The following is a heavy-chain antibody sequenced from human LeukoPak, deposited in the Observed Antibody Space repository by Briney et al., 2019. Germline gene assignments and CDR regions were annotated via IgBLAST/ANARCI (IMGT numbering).Heavy chain of an antibody. D-gene: IGHD6-6*01. CDR1: GYSTSSGYF. Sequence: PSETLSLTCTVSGYSTSSGYFWGWIRQPPGKGLEWIGNIYHSGGTYYNPSLKSRVTISVDTSKNQFSLKLTSVTAADTAVYYSARDAQLVDNYYYHYYMDVWGKGTTVTVSS. CDR2: IYHSGGT. J-gene: IGHJ6*03. CDR3: ARDAQLVDNYYYHYYMDV. V-gene: IGHV4-38-2*02.